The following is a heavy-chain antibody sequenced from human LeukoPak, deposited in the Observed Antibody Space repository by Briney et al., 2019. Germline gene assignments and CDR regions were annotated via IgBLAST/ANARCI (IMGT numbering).Heavy chain of an antibody. CDR1: GFNFRTYP. J-gene: IGHJ3*02. CDR2: ISGRSGST. Sequence: PGGSLRLSCAASGFNFRTYPMSWVRQAPGKGLEWVSAISGRSGSTYYADSVKGRFTISRDNSKNTLYLQMNSLRAEDTAVYYCASRPGDAFDIWGQGTMVTVSS. V-gene: IGHV3-23*01. CDR3: ASRPGDAFDI.